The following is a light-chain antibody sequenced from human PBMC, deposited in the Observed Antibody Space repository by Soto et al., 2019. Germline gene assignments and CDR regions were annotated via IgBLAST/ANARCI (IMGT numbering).Light chain of an antibody. CDR2: EVS. J-gene: IGLJ3*02. V-gene: IGLV2-8*01. CDR1: SSDVGGYNY. CDR3: SSYGGSKV. Sequence: QSALTQPPSASGSPGQSVTISCTGTSSDVGGYNYVSWYQQHPGKAPKLIIYEVSERPSGVPDRFSGSKSGNTASLTVSGLQAEDEADYYCSSYGGSKVFGGGTKLTVL.